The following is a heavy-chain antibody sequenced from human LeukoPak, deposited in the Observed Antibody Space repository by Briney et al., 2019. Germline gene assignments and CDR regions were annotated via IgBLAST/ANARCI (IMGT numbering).Heavy chain of an antibody. D-gene: IGHD4-11*01. Sequence: GGSLRLSCAASGFTFSSYGMHWVRQAPGKGLEWVAVILSDGSKEFYTDSVKGRFTISRDNSKNTLYLQVNSLRAEDTAVYYCAKAKSYYSNYDYWGQGTLVTVSS. V-gene: IGHV3-33*06. CDR3: AKAKSYYSNYDY. CDR1: GFTFSSYG. J-gene: IGHJ4*02. CDR2: ILSDGSKE.